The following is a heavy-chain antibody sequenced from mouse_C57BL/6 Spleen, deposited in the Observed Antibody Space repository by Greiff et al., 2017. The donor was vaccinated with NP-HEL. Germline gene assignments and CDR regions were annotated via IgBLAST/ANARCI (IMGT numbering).Heavy chain of an antibody. D-gene: IGHD2-3*01. CDR2: IDPSDSYT. CDR3: ARSVTPYAMDY. Sequence: QVQLQQPGAELVMPGASVKLSCKASGYTFTSYWMHWVKQRPGQGLEWIGEIDPSDSYTNYNQKFKGKSTLTVDKSSSTAYMQLSSLTSEDSAVYSCARSVTPYAMDYWGQGTSVTVSS. V-gene: IGHV1-69*01. J-gene: IGHJ4*01. CDR1: GYTFTSYW.